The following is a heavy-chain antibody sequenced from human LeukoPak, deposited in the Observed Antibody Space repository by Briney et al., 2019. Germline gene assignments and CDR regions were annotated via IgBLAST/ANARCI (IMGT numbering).Heavy chain of an antibody. J-gene: IGHJ5*02. Sequence: GASVKVSCKASGYTFTGYGISWVRQAPGQGLEWMGWISAYNGNTNYAQKLQGRVTMTTDTSTSTAYMELRSLRSDDTAVYYCARDRCSGGSCSLDPWGQGTLVTVSS. V-gene: IGHV1-18*01. CDR1: GYTFTGYG. CDR3: ARDRCSGGSCSLDP. D-gene: IGHD2-15*01. CDR2: ISAYNGNT.